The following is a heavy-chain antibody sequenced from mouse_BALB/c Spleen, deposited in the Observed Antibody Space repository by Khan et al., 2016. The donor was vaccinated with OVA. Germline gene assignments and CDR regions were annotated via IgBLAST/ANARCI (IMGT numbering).Heavy chain of an antibody. J-gene: IGHJ1*01. D-gene: IGHD4-1*02. V-gene: IGHV9-3-1*01. CDR1: GYTFTNYG. CDR2: INTYTGEP. CDR3: ARSNSYWYFDV. Sequence: QIQLVQSGPELKKPGETVKISCKASGYTFTNYGMNWVKQAPGKGLKWMGWINTYTGEPTYANDFKGRSAFSLETSASTAYLQINNLKNEDTATDFCARSNSYWYFDVWGAGTTVTDSS.